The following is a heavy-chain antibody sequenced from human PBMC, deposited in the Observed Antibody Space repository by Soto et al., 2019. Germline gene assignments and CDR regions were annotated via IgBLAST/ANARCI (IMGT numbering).Heavy chain of an antibody. Sequence: QVQLQESGPGLVKPSETLSLTCTVSGGSIGTYYWSWIRQPPGKGLEWIGYIYYRGNTNYNPSLKGRVTISLGTPKNQVSLKLRSVTAADPGVYFCARHPGYYDILTGYTTYCFDYWGQGSLVTVSS. V-gene: IGHV4-59*08. D-gene: IGHD3-9*01. CDR1: GGSIGTYY. CDR3: ARHPGYYDILTGYTTYCFDY. J-gene: IGHJ4*02. CDR2: IYYRGNT.